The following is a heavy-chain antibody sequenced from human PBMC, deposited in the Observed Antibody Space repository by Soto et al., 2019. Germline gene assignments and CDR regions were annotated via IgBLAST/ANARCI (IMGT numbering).Heavy chain of an antibody. CDR2: IFDSGST. V-gene: IGHV4-30-4*01. Sequence: QVQLQESVPGLVKPSETLSLTCTVSGGSISGGVHSWSWIRQPPGKGLEWIGHIFDSGSTYYTPSLKSRLTISVDTSKSQFSLRLSSVTAADTAVYYCAREIMTLTNDWYFDLGGRGTLVTVAS. CDR3: AREIMTLTNDWYFDL. J-gene: IGHJ2*01. CDR1: GGSISGGVHS.